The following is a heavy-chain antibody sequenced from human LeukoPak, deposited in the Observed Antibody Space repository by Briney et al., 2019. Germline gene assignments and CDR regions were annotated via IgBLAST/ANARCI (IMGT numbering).Heavy chain of an antibody. CDR2: ISHDGSNN. CDR3: AKDSNDPPHDSSSFDN. CDR1: GFAFSSYA. V-gene: IGHV3-30*18. D-gene: IGHD3-22*01. J-gene: IGHJ4*02. Sequence: GGSLRLSCAASGFAFSSYAMHWVRQAPGKGLEWVAVISHDGSNNYYADSVKGRFTISRENSKNTLYLQMNSLRAEDTAVYYCAKDSNDPPHDSSSFDNWGQGTLVTVSS.